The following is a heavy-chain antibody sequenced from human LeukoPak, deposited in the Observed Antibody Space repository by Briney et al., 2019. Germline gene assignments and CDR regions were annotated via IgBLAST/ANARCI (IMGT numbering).Heavy chain of an antibody. D-gene: IGHD5-24*01. J-gene: IGHJ4*02. Sequence: PGGSLRLSCAASGFTFSSYGMSWVRQAPGKGLEWVSAISGSGGSTYYADSVKGRFTISRDNSKNTLYLQMNSLRAEDTTVYYCAKDAGRWLQSGYFDYWGQGTLVTVSS. CDR1: GFTFSSYG. V-gene: IGHV3-23*01. CDR2: ISGSGGST. CDR3: AKDAGRWLQSGYFDY.